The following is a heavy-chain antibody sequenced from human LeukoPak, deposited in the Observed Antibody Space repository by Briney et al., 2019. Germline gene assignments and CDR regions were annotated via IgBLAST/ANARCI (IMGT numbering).Heavy chain of an antibody. D-gene: IGHD3-22*01. CDR1: GGSFSGYF. J-gene: IGHJ4*02. V-gene: IGHV4-34*01. CDR2: INHSGIT. CDR3: ARGRGLVEGYYESRGYFHFDY. Sequence: SETMSLTSAVYGGSFSGYFSSWIRKPPGKGLEWIGEINHSGITNYNPSLMSRVTMSVDTSKNQFSLKLSSVTAADTAVYYCARGRGLVEGYYESRGYFHFDYWGQGNVVTVSS.